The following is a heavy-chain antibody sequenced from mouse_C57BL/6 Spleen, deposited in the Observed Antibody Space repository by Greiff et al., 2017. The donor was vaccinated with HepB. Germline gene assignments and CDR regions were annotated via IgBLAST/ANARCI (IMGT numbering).Heavy chain of an antibody. D-gene: IGHD2-12*01. CDR1: GYTFTDYE. J-gene: IGHJ4*01. V-gene: IGHV1-15*01. CDR2: IDPETGGT. Sequence: VQLQQSGAELVRPGASVTLSCKASGYTFTDYEMHWVKQTPVHGLEWIGAIDPETGGTAYNQKFKGKAIMTADKSSSTAYMEIRSLTSENSAVYYCTRKMCYLYAMDYWGQGTSVTVSS. CDR3: TRKMCYLYAMDY.